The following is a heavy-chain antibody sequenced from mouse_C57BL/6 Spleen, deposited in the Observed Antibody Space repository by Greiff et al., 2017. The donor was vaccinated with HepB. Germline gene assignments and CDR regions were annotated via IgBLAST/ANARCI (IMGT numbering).Heavy chain of an antibody. CDR2: ISDGGSYT. CDR1: GFTFSSYA. D-gene: IGHD1-1*01. Sequence: DVMLVESGGGLVKPGGSLKLSCAASGFTFSSYAMSWVRQTPEKRLEWVATISDGGSYTYYPDNVKGRFPISRDNAKNNLYLQMSHLKSEDTAMYYCAREYYGSSYWYFDVWGTGTTVTVSS. J-gene: IGHJ1*03. CDR3: AREYYGSSYWYFDV. V-gene: IGHV5-4*01.